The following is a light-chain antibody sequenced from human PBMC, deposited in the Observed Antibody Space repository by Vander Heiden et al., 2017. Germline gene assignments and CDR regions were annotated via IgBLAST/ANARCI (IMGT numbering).Light chain of an antibody. CDR3: QQRSNWPPTWT. Sequence: EIVSSQSPATLSLSPGERATLSCRASQSVSSYLAWYQQKPGQAPRLLIYDASNRATGIPARFSGSGSGTDFTLTISSLEPEDFAVYYCQQRSNWPPTWTFGQGTKVEIK. V-gene: IGKV3-11*01. CDR1: QSVSSY. CDR2: DAS. J-gene: IGKJ1*01.